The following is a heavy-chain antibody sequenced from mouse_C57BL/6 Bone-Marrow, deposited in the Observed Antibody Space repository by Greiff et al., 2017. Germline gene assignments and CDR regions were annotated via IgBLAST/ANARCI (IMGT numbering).Heavy chain of an antibody. V-gene: IGHV1-64*01. J-gene: IGHJ4*01. CDR1: GYTFTSYW. Sequence: QVQLQQPGAELVKPGASVKLSCKASGYTFTSYWMHWVKQRPGQGLEWIGMIHPNSGSTNYNEKFKSKATLTVDKSSSTAYMQLSSLTSEHSAVYYCGRDSSGYKYAMDYWGQGTSVTGSS. CDR3: GRDSSGYKYAMDY. CDR2: IHPNSGST. D-gene: IGHD3-2*02.